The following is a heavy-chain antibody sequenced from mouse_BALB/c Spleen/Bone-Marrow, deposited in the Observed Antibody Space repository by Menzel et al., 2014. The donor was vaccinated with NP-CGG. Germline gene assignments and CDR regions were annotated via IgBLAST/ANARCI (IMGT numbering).Heavy chain of an antibody. Sequence: VKLMESGAELVKPGASVKLYCKAYGYTYTGYWMHWVKQRPGQGLEWIGETNTSNGRTNYNEKFKSMATLTVDKSSSTDYKQLSSLTSEDSAVFYCARLIYGSSYIVDFWGQGTSVTVSS. CDR2: TNTSNGRT. J-gene: IGHJ4*01. V-gene: IGHV1S81*02. CDR1: GYTYTGYW. CDR3: ARLIYGSSYIVDF. D-gene: IGHD1-1*01.